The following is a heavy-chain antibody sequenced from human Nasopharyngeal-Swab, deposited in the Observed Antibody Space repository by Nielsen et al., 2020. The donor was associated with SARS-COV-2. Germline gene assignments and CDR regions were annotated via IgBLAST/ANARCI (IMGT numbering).Heavy chain of an antibody. CDR2: INHSGST. Sequence: SETLSLTCAVYGGSFSGYYWSWIRQPPGKGLEWIGEINHSGSTNYNPSLKSRVTISVDTSKNQFSLKLSSVTAADTAVYYCAREDTAMGEIFDYWGQRTLVTVSS. CDR3: AREDTAMGEIFDY. CDR1: GGSFSGYY. D-gene: IGHD5-18*01. V-gene: IGHV4-34*01. J-gene: IGHJ4*02.